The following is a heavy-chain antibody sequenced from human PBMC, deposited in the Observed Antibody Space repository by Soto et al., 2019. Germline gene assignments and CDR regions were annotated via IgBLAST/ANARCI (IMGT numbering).Heavy chain of an antibody. J-gene: IGHJ3*02. CDR2: INPATGAA. CDR3: ARGGGVGVAGSAAFDM. CDR1: GYPVTAYY. D-gene: IGHD3-3*01. V-gene: IGHV1-2*02. Sequence: QLHLVQSGAVVKKPGASVTVSCSASGYPVTAYYMHWVRQAPGRGLEWMGGINPATGAAKYTQTFQGRVTKTRDTSTSTVFRELSGLTSEDTAVVCGARGGGVGVAGSAAFDMWGQGTLVTVSS.